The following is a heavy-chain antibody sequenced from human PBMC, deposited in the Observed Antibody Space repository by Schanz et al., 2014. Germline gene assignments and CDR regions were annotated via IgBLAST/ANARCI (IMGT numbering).Heavy chain of an antibody. CDR2: IAGDGGGP. Sequence: EVQLVESGGGLVQPGGSLRLSCVASGFTFRRYGMSWVRQAPGKGLEWVSVIAGDGGGPNYVDSVRGRFTLSRDNSKNTVYLQMNSLRAEDTALYFCATDYSGGGCHIWGQGTMVTVSS. D-gene: IGHD6-19*01. J-gene: IGHJ3*02. CDR1: GFTFRRYG. CDR3: ATDYSGGGCHI. V-gene: IGHV3-23*04.